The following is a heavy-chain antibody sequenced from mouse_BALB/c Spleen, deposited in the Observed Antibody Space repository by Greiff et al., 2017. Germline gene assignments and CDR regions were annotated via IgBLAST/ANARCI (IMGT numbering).Heavy chain of an antibody. Sequence: VHLVESGPGLVAPSQSLSITCTVSGFSLTGYGVNWVRQPPGKGLEWLGMIWGDGSTDYNSALKSRLSISKDNSKSQVFLKMNSLQTDDTARYYCARDDLDGDYAMDYWGQGTSVTVSS. D-gene: IGHD1-1*02. CDR1: GFSLTGYG. CDR3: ARDDLDGDYAMDY. V-gene: IGHV2-6-7*01. J-gene: IGHJ4*01. CDR2: IWGDGST.